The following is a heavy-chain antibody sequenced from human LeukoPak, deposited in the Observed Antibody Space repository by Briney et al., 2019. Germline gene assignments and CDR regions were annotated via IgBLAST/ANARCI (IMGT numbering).Heavy chain of an antibody. V-gene: IGHV3-23*01. CDR2: ISSGGGAT. CDR3: ARGYCSGGSCSTYGMDV. Sequence: GGSLGLSCAASGFTFSSYAMNWVRQAPGEGREWVSAISSGGGATYYADSVKGRFTISRDNSKNTLYLQLNILRADDTALYYCARGYCSGGSCSTYGMDVWGQGTTVTVSS. J-gene: IGHJ6*02. CDR1: GFTFSSYA. D-gene: IGHD2-15*01.